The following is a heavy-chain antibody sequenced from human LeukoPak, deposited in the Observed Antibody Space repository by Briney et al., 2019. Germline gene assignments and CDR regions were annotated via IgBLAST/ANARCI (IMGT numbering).Heavy chain of an antibody. J-gene: IGHJ5*02. CDR2: INHSGST. D-gene: IGHD3-10*01. CDR1: GGSFSGYY. CDR3: ARGRGYYGSGSYYWFEP. V-gene: IGHV4-34*01. Sequence: PSETLSLTCAVYGGSFSGYYWSWIRQPPGKGLEWIGEINHSGSTNYNPSLKSRVTISVDTSKNQFSLKLSSVTAADTAVYYWARGRGYYGSGSYYWFEPWGQGTLVTVSS.